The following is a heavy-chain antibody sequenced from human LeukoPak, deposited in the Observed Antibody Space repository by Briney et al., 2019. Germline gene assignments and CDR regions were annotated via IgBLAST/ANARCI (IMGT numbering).Heavy chain of an antibody. CDR3: ARGARERYSYGYYYYYYMDV. CDR2: IYYSGST. CDR1: GGSISSYY. J-gene: IGHJ6*03. V-gene: IGHV4-59*01. D-gene: IGHD5-18*01. Sequence: SETLSLTCTVSGGSISSYYWSWIRQPPGKGLEWIGHIYYSGSTNYTPSLKSRVTIAVDTSKNQFSLKLSSVTAADTAVYYCARGARERYSYGYYYYYYMDVWGKGTTVTVSS.